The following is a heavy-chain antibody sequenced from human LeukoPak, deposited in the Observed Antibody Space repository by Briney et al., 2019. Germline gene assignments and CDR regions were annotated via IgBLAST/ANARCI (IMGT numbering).Heavy chain of an antibody. CDR2: IYPGDSDT. CDR1: GYSFTSYC. Sequence: GESLKISCKGSGYSFTSYCIGWVRQMPGKGLEWMGIIYPGDSDTRYSPSFQGQVTISADKSISTAYLQWSSLKASDTAMYYCARHWRGRADFWSGYKYYYMDVWGKGTTVTVSS. D-gene: IGHD3-3*01. J-gene: IGHJ6*03. CDR3: ARHWRGRADFWSGYKYYYMDV. V-gene: IGHV5-51*01.